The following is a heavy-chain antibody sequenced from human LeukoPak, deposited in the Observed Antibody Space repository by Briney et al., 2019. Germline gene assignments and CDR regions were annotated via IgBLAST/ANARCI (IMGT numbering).Heavy chain of an antibody. CDR3: ARDRSGSIDY. CDR1: GGSISSYY. Sequence: SETLSLTCTVSGGSISSYYWSWIRQPPGKGLEWIGYIYYSGSTNYNPPLKSRVTISVDTSKNQFSLKLSSVTAADTAVYYCARDRSGSIDYWGQGTLVTVSS. D-gene: IGHD1-26*01. V-gene: IGHV4-59*01. J-gene: IGHJ4*02. CDR2: IYYSGST.